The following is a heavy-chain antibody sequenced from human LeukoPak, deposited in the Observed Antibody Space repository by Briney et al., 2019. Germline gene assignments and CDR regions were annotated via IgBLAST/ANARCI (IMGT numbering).Heavy chain of an antibody. J-gene: IGHJ5*02. CDR1: GGSMSDSVT. Sequence: PSETLSLTCSVSGGSMSDSVTWGWVRQPPGKGLEWLANIHDDGRTAPNPSLRSRLTISQDRSKNQFSLKVSSVTAADTAFYYCAKVLIAAGLDLWGQGILVTVSS. CDR3: AKVLIAAGLDL. CDR2: IHDDGRT. D-gene: IGHD6-25*01. V-gene: IGHV4-39*07.